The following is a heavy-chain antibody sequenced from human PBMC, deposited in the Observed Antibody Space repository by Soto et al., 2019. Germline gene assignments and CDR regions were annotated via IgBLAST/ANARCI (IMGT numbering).Heavy chain of an antibody. J-gene: IGHJ6*02. Sequence: SETLSLSCSVSGGSITSHYCSWFRQPPGKGLEWIGYIHHSGSTSYNPSLKSRVTMSVDTSKNQFSLKVSSVTAADTALYYCARQGFGQLHGLLDVWVPGTTVTVSS. CDR1: GGSITSHY. CDR2: IHHSGST. CDR3: ARQGFGQLHGLLDV. V-gene: IGHV4-59*08. D-gene: IGHD3-10*01.